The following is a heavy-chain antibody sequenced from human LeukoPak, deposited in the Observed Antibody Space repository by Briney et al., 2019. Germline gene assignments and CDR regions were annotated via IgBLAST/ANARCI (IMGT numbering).Heavy chain of an antibody. J-gene: IGHJ4*02. Sequence: PSETLSLTCTVSSGSISSTSYYWGWIRQPPGMRLEWIGSMYYSGSTYYNPSLKSRVTISVDTSKSQFSLKLSSATAADTAVYYCAREMRSPRGGFDYWDQGTLVTVSS. D-gene: IGHD3-10*01. CDR1: SGSISSTSYY. V-gene: IGHV4-39*07. CDR2: MYYSGST. CDR3: AREMRSPRGGFDY.